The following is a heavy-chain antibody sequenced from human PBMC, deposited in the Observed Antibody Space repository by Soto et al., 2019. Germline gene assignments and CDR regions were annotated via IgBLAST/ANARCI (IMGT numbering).Heavy chain of an antibody. J-gene: IGHJ6*02. CDR1: GYSFTNYG. V-gene: IGHV1-18*01. Sequence: ASVKVSCKASGYSFTNYGIGWGRQAPGQGLEWMGWISPYNGNTYYAQKLQGRVTMTTDTSTSTVYMELRSLRSDDTAVYYCARDQSFDRHSFSARDAWGHGTTGTV. D-gene: IGHD2-15*01. CDR2: ISPYNGNT. CDR3: ARDQSFDRHSFSARDA.